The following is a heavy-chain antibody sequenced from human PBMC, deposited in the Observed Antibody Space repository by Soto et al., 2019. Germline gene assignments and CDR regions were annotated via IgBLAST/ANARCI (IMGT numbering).Heavy chain of an antibody. Sequence: EVQLVESGGGLVQPGGSLRLSCAASGFTFSSYSMNWVRQAPGKGLEWVSYISSSSSTIYYADSVKGRFTISRDIAKTSLYLQTNSLGAEVTVVDYCARGAYAYGMDVWGQGTTVTVTS. CDR2: ISSSSSTI. V-gene: IGHV3-48*01. D-gene: IGHD3-16*01. CDR3: ARGAYAYGMDV. J-gene: IGHJ6*02. CDR1: GFTFSSYS.